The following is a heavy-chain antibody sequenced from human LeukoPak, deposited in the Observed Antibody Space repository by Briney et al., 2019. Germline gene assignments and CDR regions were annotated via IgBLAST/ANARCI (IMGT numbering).Heavy chain of an antibody. CDR1: GDSISNSDYY. D-gene: IGHD2-15*01. CDR2: IYHSGST. V-gene: IGHV4-30-2*01. Sequence: SETLSLTCTVSGDSISNSDYYWSWIRQPPGKGLEWIGYIYHSGSTYYNPSLKSRVTISVDRSKNQFSLKLSSVTAADTAVYYCARDLRRLGAAAQYAFDIWGQGTMVTVSS. CDR3: ARDLRRLGAAAQYAFDI. J-gene: IGHJ3*02.